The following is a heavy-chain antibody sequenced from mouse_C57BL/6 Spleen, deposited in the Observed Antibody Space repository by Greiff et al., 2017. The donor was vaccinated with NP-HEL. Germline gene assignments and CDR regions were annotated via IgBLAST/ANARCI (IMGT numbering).Heavy chain of an antibody. J-gene: IGHJ2*01. CDR3: ARQGGFDYEYYFDY. Sequence: EVQVVESGGDLVKPGGSLKLSCAASGFTFSSYGMSWVRQTPDKRLEWVATISSGGSYTYYPDSVKGRFTISRDNAKNTLYLQMSSLKSEDTAMYYCARQGGFDYEYYFDYWGQGTTLTVSS. CDR2: ISSGGSYT. V-gene: IGHV5-6*01. D-gene: IGHD2-4*01. CDR1: GFTFSSYG.